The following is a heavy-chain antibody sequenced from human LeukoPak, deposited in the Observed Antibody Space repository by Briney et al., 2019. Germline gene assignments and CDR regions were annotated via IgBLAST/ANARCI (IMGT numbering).Heavy chain of an antibody. D-gene: IGHD2-2*02. V-gene: IGHV3-30*02. CDR2: IRYDGSNK. Sequence: GGSLRLSCAASGFTFSSYGMHWVRQAPGKGLEWVAFIRYDGSNKYYADSVKGRFTISRDNSRNTLYLQMDSLRAEDTAVYYCAKDLLAYTMAAFDVWGQGTMVTVSS. CDR1: GFTFSSYG. CDR3: AKDLLAYTMAAFDV. J-gene: IGHJ3*01.